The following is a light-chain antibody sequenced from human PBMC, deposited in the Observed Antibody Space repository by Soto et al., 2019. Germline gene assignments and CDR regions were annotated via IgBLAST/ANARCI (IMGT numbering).Light chain of an antibody. CDR2: EVS. Sequence: QFALTQPASVSESPGQSVTISCTGTSSDVGACNYVSWYQKHPGKAPKLMIYEVSNRPSGVSDRFSGSKSGNTASLTISGLQAEDEGDYYCSSCTTGATYVFGSGTKVTVL. CDR1: SSDVGACNY. J-gene: IGLJ1*01. V-gene: IGLV2-14*01. CDR3: SSCTTGATYV.